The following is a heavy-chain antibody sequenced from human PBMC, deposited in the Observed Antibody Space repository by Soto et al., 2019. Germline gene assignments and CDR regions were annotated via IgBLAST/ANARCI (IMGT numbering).Heavy chain of an antibody. CDR2: INHSGST. V-gene: IGHV4-34*02. J-gene: IGHJ6*04. Sequence: QVQLQQWGAGLLKPSETLSLTCAVYGGSFSGSYWSWIRQPPGKGLEWIGEINHSGSTRYNPSLMSRVTISVNKSKDQFSLELSPVNGADTAKNFCARVDDVWGGGTTVTVSS. CDR3: ARVDDV. CDR1: GGSFSGSY.